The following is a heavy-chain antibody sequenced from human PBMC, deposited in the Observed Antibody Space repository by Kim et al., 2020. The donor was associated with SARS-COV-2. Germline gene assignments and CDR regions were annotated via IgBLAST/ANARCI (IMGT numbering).Heavy chain of an antibody. Sequence: YDSPSLKSRVTISLDTSRSQFSRKLTSVTAADTALYYCARKDMVQTRSFDYWGQETLVTVSS. J-gene: IGHJ4*02. CDR3: ARKDMVQTRSFDY. V-gene: IGHV4-31*02. D-gene: IGHD5-12*01.